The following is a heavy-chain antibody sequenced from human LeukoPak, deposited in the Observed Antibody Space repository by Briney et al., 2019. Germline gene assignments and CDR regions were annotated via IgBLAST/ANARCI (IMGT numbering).Heavy chain of an antibody. CDR3: ARGWLAETTVVTPYNY. J-gene: IGHJ4*02. CDR1: GGTFSSYT. D-gene: IGHD4-23*01. V-gene: IGHV1-69*13. Sequence: SVKVSCKASGGTFSSYTISWVRQAPGQGLEWMGGIIPIFGTANYAQKFQGRVTITAVESMSTAYMELSSLRSEDTAVYYCARGWLAETTVVTPYNYWGQGTLVTVSS. CDR2: IIPIFGTA.